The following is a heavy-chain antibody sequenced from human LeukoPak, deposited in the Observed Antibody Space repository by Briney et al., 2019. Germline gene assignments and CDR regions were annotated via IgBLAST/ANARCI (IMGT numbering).Heavy chain of an antibody. V-gene: IGHV3-23*01. CDR1: GSTFSSYA. J-gene: IGHJ4*02. CDR3: AKRPRGNYLDPFDY. D-gene: IGHD3-10*01. CDR2: ISGSGDNT. Sequence: GGSLRLSCAASGSTFSSYAMSWVRQAPGKGLEWVSAISGSGDNTYYADSVKGRFTISRDNSKNTLYLQMNSLRAEDTAVYYCAKRPRGNYLDPFDYWGQGTLVTVSS.